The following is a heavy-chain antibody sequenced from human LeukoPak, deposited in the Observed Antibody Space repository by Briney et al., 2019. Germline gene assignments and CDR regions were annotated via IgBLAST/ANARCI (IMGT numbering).Heavy chain of an antibody. CDR1: GFTFSSYY. CDR3: ARDWIDRGTFDP. J-gene: IGHJ5*02. D-gene: IGHD2-2*03. CDR2: IKSDGSVT. V-gene: IGHV3-74*01. Sequence: GGPLRLSCAASGFTFSSYYMHWVRQAPGKGLVWVSRIKSDGSVTGYADSVKGRFAISRDNAKNTMYLQMNRLRAEDTAVYYCARDWIDRGTFDPWGQGTLVTVSS.